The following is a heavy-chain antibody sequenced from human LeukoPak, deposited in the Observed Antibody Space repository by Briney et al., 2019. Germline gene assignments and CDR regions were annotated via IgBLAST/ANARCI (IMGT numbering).Heavy chain of an antibody. CDR2: IYPRDGST. Sequence: ASVKVSCKASGYTFTSNYIHWVRQAPGQGLERMGMIYPRDGSTSYAQKFQGRVTVTRDTSTSTVHMELSGLRSEDTAVYYCARDQEGFDYWGQGTLVTVSS. V-gene: IGHV1-46*01. J-gene: IGHJ4*02. CDR1: GYTFTSNY. CDR3: ARDQEGFDY.